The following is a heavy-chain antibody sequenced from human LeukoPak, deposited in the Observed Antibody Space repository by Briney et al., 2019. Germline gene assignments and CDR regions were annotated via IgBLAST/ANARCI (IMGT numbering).Heavy chain of an antibody. CDR2: IYPRDGST. Sequence: ASVKVSCKASGYTFTSNYIHWVRQAPGQGLERMGMIYPRDGSTSYAQKFQGRVTVTRDTSTSTVHMELSGLRSEDTAVYYCARDQEGFDYWGQGTLVTVSS. V-gene: IGHV1-46*01. J-gene: IGHJ4*02. CDR1: GYTFTSNY. CDR3: ARDQEGFDY.